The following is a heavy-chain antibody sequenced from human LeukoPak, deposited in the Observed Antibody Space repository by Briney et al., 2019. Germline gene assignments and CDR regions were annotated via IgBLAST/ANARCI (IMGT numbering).Heavy chain of an antibody. D-gene: IGHD3-3*01. Sequence: SETLSLTCTVSGGSISSYYWNWIRQPAGKGLEWIGRIYTSGSTNYNPSLKSRVTMSVDTSKSQFSLKLSSVTAADTAVYYCARDKGLEWLLYNWFDPWGQGTLVTVSS. CDR2: IYTSGST. CDR3: ARDKGLEWLLYNWFDP. J-gene: IGHJ5*02. V-gene: IGHV4-4*07. CDR1: GGSISSYY.